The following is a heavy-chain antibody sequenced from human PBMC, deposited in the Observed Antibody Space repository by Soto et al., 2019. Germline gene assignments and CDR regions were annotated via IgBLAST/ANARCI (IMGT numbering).Heavy chain of an antibody. CDR3: AKDGDSTGYYYYYMDV. D-gene: IGHD4-17*01. CDR1: GFTFSSYG. V-gene: IGHV3-30*18. Sequence: GGSLRLSCAASGFTFSSYGMHWVRQAPGKGLEWVAVISYDGSNKYYADSVKGRFTISRDNSKNTLYLQMNSLRAEDTAVYYCAKDGDSTGYYYYYMDVWGKGTTVTVSS. CDR2: ISYDGSNK. J-gene: IGHJ6*03.